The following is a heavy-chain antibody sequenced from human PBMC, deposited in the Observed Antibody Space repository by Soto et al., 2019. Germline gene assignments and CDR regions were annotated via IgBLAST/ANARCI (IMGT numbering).Heavy chain of an antibody. CDR2: IYPGDSDT. CDR1: GYSFTSYW. V-gene: IGHV5-51*01. J-gene: IGHJ3*02. D-gene: IGHD7-27*01. Sequence: LGESLKISCKGSGYSFTSYWIGWVRQMPGKGLEWMGIIYPGDSDTRYSPSFQGQVTISADKSISTACLQWSSLKASDTAMYYCARPILTGDRVDDAFDIWGQGTMVTVSS. CDR3: ARPILTGDRVDDAFDI.